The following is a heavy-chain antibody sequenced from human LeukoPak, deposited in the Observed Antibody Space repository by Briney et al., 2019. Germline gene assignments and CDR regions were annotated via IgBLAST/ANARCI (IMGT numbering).Heavy chain of an antibody. Sequence: SKTLSLTCAVYGGSFSGYYWSWIRQPPGKGLEWIGEINHSGSTNYNPSLKSRVTISVDTSKNQFSLKLSSVTAADTAVYYCARGLWLSLGAFDIWGQGTMVTVSS. J-gene: IGHJ3*02. D-gene: IGHD5-12*01. CDR3: ARGLWLSLGAFDI. CDR2: INHSGST. CDR1: GGSFSGYY. V-gene: IGHV4-34*01.